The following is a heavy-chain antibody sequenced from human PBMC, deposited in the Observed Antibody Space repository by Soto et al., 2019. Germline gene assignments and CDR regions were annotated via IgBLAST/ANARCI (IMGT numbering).Heavy chain of an antibody. V-gene: IGHV1-69*01. CDR2: IIPIFGTG. CDR1: GGTFSSYA. Sequence: QVQLVQSGAEVKKPGSSVKVSCKASGGTFSSYAISWVRQAPGQGLEWMGGIIPIFGTGNYAQKFQGRVTITADESTSTAYMELSSLRSEDTAVYYCAGTVVVVAATPDYYGMDVWGQGTTVTVSS. CDR3: AGTVVVVAATPDYYGMDV. J-gene: IGHJ6*02. D-gene: IGHD2-15*01.